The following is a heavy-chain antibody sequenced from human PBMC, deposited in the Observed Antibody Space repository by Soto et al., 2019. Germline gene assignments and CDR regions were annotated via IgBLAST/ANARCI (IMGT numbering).Heavy chain of an antibody. CDR3: ARDLATNAHYYYYYGMDV. CDR2: IYYSGST. CDR1: GGSISSYY. Sequence: SETLSLTCTVSGGSISSYYLSWIRQPPGKGLEWIGYIYYSGSTNYNPSLKSRVTISVDTSKNQFSLKLSSVTAADTAVYYCARDLATNAHYYYYYGMDVWGQGTTVTVYS. J-gene: IGHJ6*02. D-gene: IGHD5-12*01. V-gene: IGHV4-59*01.